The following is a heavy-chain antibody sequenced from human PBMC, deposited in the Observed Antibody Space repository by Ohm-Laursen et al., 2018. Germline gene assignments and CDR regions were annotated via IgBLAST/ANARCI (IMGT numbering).Heavy chain of an antibody. CDR2: IYYSGST. CDR1: GGSISSVNYY. CDR3: ARVGYSSGWNADY. J-gene: IGHJ4*02. V-gene: IGHV4-61*01. Sequence: GTLSLTCSVSGGSISSVNYYWSWIRQPPGKGLEWIANIYYSGSTNYNPSLKGRVTISVDTSKNQFSLKLSSVTAADTAVYYCARVGYSSGWNADYWGQGTLVTVSS. D-gene: IGHD6-19*01.